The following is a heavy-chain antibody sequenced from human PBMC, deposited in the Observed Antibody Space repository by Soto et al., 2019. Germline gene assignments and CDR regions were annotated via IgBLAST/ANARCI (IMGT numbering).Heavy chain of an antibody. CDR2: ISAYNGNT. V-gene: IGHV1-18*01. Sequence: QVQLVQSGAEVKKPGASVKVSCKASGYTFTSYGISWVRQAPGPGLEWMGWISAYNGNTNYAQKLQGRVTMTTDTSTSTAYMELRSLSSDDTAVYYCARDRRRSSSSLYHFDYWGQGTLVTVSS. CDR1: GYTFTSYG. CDR3: ARDRRRSSSSLYHFDY. D-gene: IGHD6-6*01. J-gene: IGHJ4*02.